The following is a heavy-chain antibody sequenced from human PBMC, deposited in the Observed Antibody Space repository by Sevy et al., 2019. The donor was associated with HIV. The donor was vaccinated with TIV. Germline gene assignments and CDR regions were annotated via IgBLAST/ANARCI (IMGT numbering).Heavy chain of an antibody. J-gene: IGHJ6*02. D-gene: IGHD3-10*01. V-gene: IGHV3-48*03. Sequence: GGSLRLSCAASGFTFSSYEMNWVRQAPGKGLEWVSYISSSGSTINYADSVKGRFTISRDKAKNTLYLNMNSLRAEDTAVYHCASIPGASTWLGDCCGDYYYYGMDVWGQGTTVTVSS. CDR2: ISSSGSTI. CDR1: GFTFSSYE. CDR3: ASIPGASTWLGDCCGDYYYYGMDV.